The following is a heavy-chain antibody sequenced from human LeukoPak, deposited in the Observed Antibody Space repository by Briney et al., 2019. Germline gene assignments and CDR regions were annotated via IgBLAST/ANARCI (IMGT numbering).Heavy chain of an antibody. J-gene: IGHJ4*02. CDR2: ISGSGGST. CDR3: AKDQYDSSGYYWGGYFDY. V-gene: IGHV3-23*01. CDR1: GFTFSNCA. Sequence: GGSLRLSCAASGFTFSNCAMSWVRQAPGKGLEWVSAISGSGGSTYYADSVKGRFTVSRDNSKNTLYLQMNSLRAEETAVYYCAKDQYDSSGYYWGGYFDYWGQGTLVTVSS. D-gene: IGHD3-22*01.